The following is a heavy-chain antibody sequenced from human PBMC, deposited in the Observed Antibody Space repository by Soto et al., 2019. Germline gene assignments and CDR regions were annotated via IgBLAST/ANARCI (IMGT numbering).Heavy chain of an antibody. D-gene: IGHD3-3*02. CDR3: TKVLALPPNDAFDI. J-gene: IGHJ3*02. CDR2: IKSKGGGETT. V-gene: IGHV3-15*01. CDR1: GFNFNVAW. Sequence: EGQLVESGGRLVEPGGSLRLSCAASGFNFNVAWMNWVRQAPGKGLEWLGRIKSKGGGETTEYVAFVKGRFTISRDESNNTLYLQINSLKSEDTAVYYCTKVLALPPNDAFDIWGQGTMVTVSS.